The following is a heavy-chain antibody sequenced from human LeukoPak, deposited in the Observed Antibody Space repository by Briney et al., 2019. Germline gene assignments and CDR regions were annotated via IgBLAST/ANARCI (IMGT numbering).Heavy chain of an antibody. CDR3: ARDDCSSTSCYVSYYYYGMDV. D-gene: IGHD2-2*01. V-gene: IGHV1-69*04. CDR2: IIPILGIA. Sequence: SVKVSCKASGGTFSSYAISWVRQAPGQGLEWKGRIIPILGIANYAQKFQGRVTITADKSTSTAYMELSSLRSEDTAVYYCARDDCSSTSCYVSYYYYGMDVWGQGTTVTVSS. CDR1: GGTFSSYA. J-gene: IGHJ6*02.